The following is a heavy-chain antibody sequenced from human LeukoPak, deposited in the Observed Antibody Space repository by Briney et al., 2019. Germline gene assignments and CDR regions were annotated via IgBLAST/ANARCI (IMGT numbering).Heavy chain of an antibody. CDR1: GGSFSGYY. CDR3: ARGPGTWYYY. CDR2: ISHSGST. Sequence: SETLSLTCAVYGGSFSGYYWSWIRQPPGKGLEWIGEISHSGSTNYNPSLKSRVTISIDTSKNQFSLKLSSVTAADTAVYYCARGPGTWYYYWGQGTLVTVSS. J-gene: IGHJ4*02. D-gene: IGHD6-13*01. V-gene: IGHV4-34*01.